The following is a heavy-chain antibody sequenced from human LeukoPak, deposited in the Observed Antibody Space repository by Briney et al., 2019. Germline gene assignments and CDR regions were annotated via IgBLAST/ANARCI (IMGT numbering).Heavy chain of an antibody. Sequence: SETLSLTCTVSGDAITSDKYYWSWIRQPPGKGLEWIGEINHSGSTNYNPSLKSRVTISVDTSKNQFSLKLSSVTAADTAVYYCARRLIAARHKTFDYWGQGTLVTVSS. CDR1: GDAITSDKYY. D-gene: IGHD6-6*01. CDR3: ARRLIAARHKTFDY. V-gene: IGHV4-39*07. CDR2: INHSGST. J-gene: IGHJ4*02.